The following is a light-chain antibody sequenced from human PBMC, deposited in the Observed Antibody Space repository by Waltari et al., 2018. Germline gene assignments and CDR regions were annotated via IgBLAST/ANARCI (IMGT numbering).Light chain of an antibody. Sequence: QSVLTQPPSASGTPGQRVPISCSGTNTNLGSNTVNWYQQLPGTAPKLLIYSNNHRPSGVPDRFSGSKSGTSASLAISGLQPEDEADYYCSTWDGSLKGLLFGGGTKLTVL. CDR2: SNN. J-gene: IGLJ3*02. CDR1: NTNLGSNT. V-gene: IGLV1-44*01. CDR3: STWDGSLKGLL.